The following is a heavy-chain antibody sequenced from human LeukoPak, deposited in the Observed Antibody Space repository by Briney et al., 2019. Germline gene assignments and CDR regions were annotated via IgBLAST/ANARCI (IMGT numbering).Heavy chain of an antibody. CDR1: GGSISSGSYY. CDR3: ARDGISMIA. D-gene: IGHD3-22*01. Sequence: SQTLSLACTVSGGSISSGSYYWSWILQPAVKGLEWIGRIYTSGSTNYNPSLKSRVTISRDTSKNQFSLKLSSVTAADTAVYYCARDGISMIAWGQGTLVTVSS. J-gene: IGHJ5*02. V-gene: IGHV4-61*02. CDR2: IYTSGST.